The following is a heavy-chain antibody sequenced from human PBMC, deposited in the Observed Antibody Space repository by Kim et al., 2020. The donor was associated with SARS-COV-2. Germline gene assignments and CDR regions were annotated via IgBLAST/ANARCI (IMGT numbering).Heavy chain of an antibody. D-gene: IGHD1-26*01. V-gene: IGHV3-23*01. J-gene: IGHJ4*02. CDR3: AKDQGGATDFDY. Sequence: YYADSVKGRFTISRDNSKKTLYLQMNSLRAEDTAVYYCAKDQGGATDFDYWGQGTLVTVSS.